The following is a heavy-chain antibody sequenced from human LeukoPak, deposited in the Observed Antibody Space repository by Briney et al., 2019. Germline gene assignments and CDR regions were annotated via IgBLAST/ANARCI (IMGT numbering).Heavy chain of an antibody. CDR3: ARHIGGRYYYYYMDV. D-gene: IGHD3-16*02. CDR1: GGSISSSSYY. V-gene: IGHV4-39*01. Sequence: SETLSLTCTVSGGSISSSSYYWGWIRPPPGKGLEWMGNIYYIGSTYYNPSLKSRVTISVDTSKNHFSLKLSSVTAADTAVYYCARHIGGRYYYYYMDVWGKGTTVTISS. CDR2: IYYIGST. J-gene: IGHJ6*03.